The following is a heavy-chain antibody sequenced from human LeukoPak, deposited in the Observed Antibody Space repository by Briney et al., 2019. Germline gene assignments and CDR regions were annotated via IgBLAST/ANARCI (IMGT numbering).Heavy chain of an antibody. V-gene: IGHV1-24*01. CDR2: FDPEDGET. CDR3: AKGGEVILGATLDAFDI. CDR1: GYTLTELS. Sequence: ASVKVSCKVSGYTLTELSMHWVRQAPGKGLEWMGGFDPEDGETIYAQKFQGRVTMTEDTSTDTAYMELSSLRSEDTAVYYCAKGGEVILGATLDAFDIWGQGTMVTVSS. J-gene: IGHJ3*02. D-gene: IGHD1-26*01.